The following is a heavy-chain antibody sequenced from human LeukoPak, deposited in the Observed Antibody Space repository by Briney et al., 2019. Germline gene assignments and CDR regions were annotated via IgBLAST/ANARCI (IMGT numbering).Heavy chain of an antibody. Sequence: PGGSLRLSCAASGFTFSSYSMNWVRQAPGKGLEWVSYISSSSSTIYYADSVKGRFTISRDNAKNSLSLQMNSLRAEDTAVYYCARDWSFPAGSGSYYWFDPWGQGTLVTVSS. V-gene: IGHV3-48*01. CDR2: ISSSSSTI. D-gene: IGHD3-10*01. CDR3: ARDWSFPAGSGSYYWFDP. J-gene: IGHJ5*02. CDR1: GFTFSSYS.